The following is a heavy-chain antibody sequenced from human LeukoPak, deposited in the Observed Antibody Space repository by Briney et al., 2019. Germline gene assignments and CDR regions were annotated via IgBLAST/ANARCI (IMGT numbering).Heavy chain of an antibody. CDR1: GFTVSTNY. D-gene: IGHD6-19*01. CDR2: IYSGGST. V-gene: IGHV3-66*01. Sequence: GGSLRLSCAASGFTVSTNYMNWVRQAPGKGLEWVSIIYSGGSTNYADSVKGRFTISRDNSKNTLYLQMNCLRAEDTAVYYCTRTSSGWYSYWGQGTLVTVSS. CDR3: TRTSSGWYSY. J-gene: IGHJ4*02.